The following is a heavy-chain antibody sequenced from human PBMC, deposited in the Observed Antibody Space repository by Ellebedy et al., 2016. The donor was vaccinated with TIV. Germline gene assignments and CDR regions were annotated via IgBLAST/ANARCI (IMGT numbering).Heavy chain of an antibody. V-gene: IGHV4-59*01. J-gene: IGHJ5*02. CDR3: ARDHDWFDP. Sequence: MPSETLSLTCTVSGGSISSYYWSWIRQPPGKGLEWIGYIYYSGSTNYNPSLKSRVTISVDTSKNQFSLKLSSVTAADTAVYYCARDHDWFDPWGQGTLVTVSS. CDR2: IYYSGST. CDR1: GGSISSYY.